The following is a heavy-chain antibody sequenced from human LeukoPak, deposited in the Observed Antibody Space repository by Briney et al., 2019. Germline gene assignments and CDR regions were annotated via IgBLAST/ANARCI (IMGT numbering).Heavy chain of an antibody. CDR3: AKDSSVEPYWYFDL. V-gene: IGHV3-9*01. D-gene: IGHD1-14*01. CDR1: GFTFDDYA. J-gene: IGHJ2*01. Sequence: GGSLRLSCAASGFTFDDYAMHWVRQAPGKSLEWVSGISWNSGSIGYADSVKGRFTISRDNAKNSLYLQMNSLRAEDTALYYCAKDSSVEPYWYFDLWGRGTLVTVSS. CDR2: ISWNSGSI.